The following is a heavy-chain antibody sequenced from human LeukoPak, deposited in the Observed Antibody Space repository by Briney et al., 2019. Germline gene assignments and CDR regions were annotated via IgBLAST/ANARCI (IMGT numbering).Heavy chain of an antibody. CDR2: IYHSGST. D-gene: IGHD1-7*01. CDR1: GYSISSGYC. V-gene: IGHV4-38-2*01. Sequence: SETLSLTCAVSGYSISSGYCWGWIRQPPGKGLEWIGSIYHSGSTYYNPSLKSRVTISVDTSKNQFSLKLSSVTAADTAVYYCASVRDWNYYYWGQGTLVTFSS. J-gene: IGHJ4*02. CDR3: ASVRDWNYYY.